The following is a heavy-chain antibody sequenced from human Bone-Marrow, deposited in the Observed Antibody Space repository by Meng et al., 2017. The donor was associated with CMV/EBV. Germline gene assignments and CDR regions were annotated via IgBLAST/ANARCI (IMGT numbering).Heavy chain of an antibody. CDR1: GGTFSSYT. CDR3: ARKTYYDSSGYHDY. Sequence: SVKVSGKASGGTFSSYTISWVRQAPGQGLEWMGRIIPILGIANYAQKFQGRVTITADKSTSTAYMELSSLRSEDTAVYYWARKTYYDSSGYHDYWGQGTLVAVSS. D-gene: IGHD3-22*01. CDR2: IIPILGIA. V-gene: IGHV1-69*02. J-gene: IGHJ4*02.